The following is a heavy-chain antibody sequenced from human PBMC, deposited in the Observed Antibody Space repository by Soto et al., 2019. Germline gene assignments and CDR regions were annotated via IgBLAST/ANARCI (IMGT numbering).Heavy chain of an antibody. CDR2: MNPNSGNI. CDR3: ASVPSSANWFDP. Sequence: QVQLVQSGAEVKKPGASVKVSCKASGYTFTSYDINWVRQATGQGLEWMGWMNPNSGNIGYAQKFQGRVTMTRNTSISTAYMELSSLRSEDTAVYYCASVPSSANWFDPWGQGTLVTVSS. D-gene: IGHD6-19*01. V-gene: IGHV1-8*01. J-gene: IGHJ5*02. CDR1: GYTFTSYD.